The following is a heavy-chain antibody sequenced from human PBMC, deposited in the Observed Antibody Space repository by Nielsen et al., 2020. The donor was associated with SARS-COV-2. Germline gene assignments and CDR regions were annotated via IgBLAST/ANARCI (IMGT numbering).Heavy chain of an antibody. CDR2: IYYSGST. J-gene: IGHJ4*02. D-gene: IGHD4-17*01. V-gene: IGHV4-31*02. Sequence: PGKGLEWIGYIYYSGSTYYNPSLKSRVTISVDTSKNQFSLKLSSVTAADTAVYYCARVDYGDYAIDYWGQGTLVTVSS. CDR3: ARVDYGDYAIDY.